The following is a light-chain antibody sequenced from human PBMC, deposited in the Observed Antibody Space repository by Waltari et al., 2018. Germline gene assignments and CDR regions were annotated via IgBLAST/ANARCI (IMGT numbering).Light chain of an antibody. CDR2: KYT. J-gene: IGLJ2*01. V-gene: IGLV3-25*03. Sequence: SYELTQSPSVSVSPGQTATISRSGDALPIQLAHWYPQKPGQAPVFIMYKYTQRPSGIPERFSATTAGTTVTLTIRGVQAEDEADYYCQSADAIGSIIFGGGTKLTVL. CDR3: QSADAIGSII. CDR1: ALPIQL.